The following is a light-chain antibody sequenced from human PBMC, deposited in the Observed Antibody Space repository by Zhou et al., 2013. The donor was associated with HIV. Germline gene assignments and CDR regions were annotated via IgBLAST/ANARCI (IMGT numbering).Light chain of an antibody. CDR1: QSLVHSDGDTY. CDR2: KVS. CDR3: MDGAHWPPYT. Sequence: VMTQSPDSLSVAVGQPASISCRSSQSLVHSDGDTYLNWLHQRPGQSPRRLIYKVSVRDAGVPDRFSGSGSGTEFTLNINRVEIEDVGVFYCMDGAHWPPYTFGQGTRLEIK. J-gene: IGKJ2*01. V-gene: IGKV2-30*02.